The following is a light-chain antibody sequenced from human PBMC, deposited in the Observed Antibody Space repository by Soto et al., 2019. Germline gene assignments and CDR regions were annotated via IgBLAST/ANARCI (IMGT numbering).Light chain of an antibody. Sequence: DILLTQSPSTLPASVGDRVTITCRASQSISSWLAWYQQKPGKAPKLLIYKASSLESGVPSRFSGSGSGTEFTLTISSLQPDDFATYYCQQYNSYPWTFGQGTKVDIK. J-gene: IGKJ1*01. CDR1: QSISSW. V-gene: IGKV1-5*03. CDR3: QQYNSYPWT. CDR2: KAS.